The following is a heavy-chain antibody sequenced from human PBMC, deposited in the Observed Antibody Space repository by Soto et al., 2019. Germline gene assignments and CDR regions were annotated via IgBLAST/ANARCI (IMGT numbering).Heavy chain of an antibody. CDR2: ISLSSSTI. Sequence: EVQLVESGGGLLQPGGSLRLSCAASGFTFSSYNMNWSRQAPGKGLEGISDISLSSSTIFYADSVKGRFTISRDNAKNSLYLQMNSLRAEDTAVYYCARDSRNYYYYMDVWGKGTTVTVSS. CDR1: GFTFSSYN. V-gene: IGHV3-48*01. J-gene: IGHJ6*03. CDR3: ARDSRNYYYYMDV.